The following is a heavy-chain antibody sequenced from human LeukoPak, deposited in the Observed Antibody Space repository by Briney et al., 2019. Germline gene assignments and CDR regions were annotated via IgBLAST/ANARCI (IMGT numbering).Heavy chain of an antibody. V-gene: IGHV3-74*01. Sequence: QSGGSLRLSCAASGFTFSNAWMSWVRQAPGKGLEWVSRISSDGTTADYADAVKGRFTISRDNAKNTLYLEMNSLRAEDTALYFCAPEGGSSYDYWGQGTLVTVSS. J-gene: IGHJ4*02. CDR3: APEGGSSYDY. CDR2: ISSDGTTA. CDR1: GFTFSNAW. D-gene: IGHD5-18*01.